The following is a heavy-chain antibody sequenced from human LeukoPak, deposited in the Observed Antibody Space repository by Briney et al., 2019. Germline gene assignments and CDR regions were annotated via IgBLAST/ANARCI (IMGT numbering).Heavy chain of an antibody. CDR3: TRHHSRVGDAFDI. J-gene: IGHJ3*02. V-gene: IGHV3-48*03. CDR1: GFTFSSYE. Sequence: GGSLRLSCAASGFTFSSYEMNWVRQAPGKGLEWVSYISSSGSTIYYADSVKGRFTISRDNAKNSLYLQMNSLRAEDTAVYYCTRHHSRVGDAFDIWGLGTIVTVSS. CDR2: ISSSGSTI.